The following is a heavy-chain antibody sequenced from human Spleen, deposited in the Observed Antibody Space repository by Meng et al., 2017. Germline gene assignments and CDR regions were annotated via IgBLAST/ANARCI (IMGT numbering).Heavy chain of an antibody. CDR1: GYSFTGYY. D-gene: IGHD6-19*01. Sequence: ASVKVSCKASGYSFTGYYMHWVRQAPGQGLEWMGWINPNSGVTKYAQKFQGRVTMTRDTSISTAYMELSGLKSDDAAVYYCASATRYSSGWSLGTQNDAFDIWGQGTMVTVSS. CDR2: INPNSGVT. V-gene: IGHV1-2*02. J-gene: IGHJ3*02. CDR3: ASATRYSSGWSLGTQNDAFDI.